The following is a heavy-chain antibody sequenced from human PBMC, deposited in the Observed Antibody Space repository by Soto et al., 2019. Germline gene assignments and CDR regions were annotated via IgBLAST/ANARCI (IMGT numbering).Heavy chain of an antibody. V-gene: IGHV3-30*18. J-gene: IGHJ6*02. CDR3: AKVRYSSPMGYYYGMDV. CDR2: ITNDGNNE. Sequence: QMNLVESGGGVVQPGRSLRLSCAASGFVFSDYGMHWVRQAPGKGLEWVALITNDGNNEYYRESVKGRFSISRGRSTNTVDLLMNSLRPEDTGVYYCAKVRYSSPMGYYYGMDVWGQGTTVTVSS. D-gene: IGHD6-19*01. CDR1: GFVFSDYG.